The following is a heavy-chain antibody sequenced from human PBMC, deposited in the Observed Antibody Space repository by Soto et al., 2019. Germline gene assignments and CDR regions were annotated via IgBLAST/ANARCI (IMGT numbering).Heavy chain of an antibody. V-gene: IGHV5-51*01. Sequence: GESLKISCKGSGYSFTSDWIGWVRQMPGKGLEWMGIIYPGDSDTRYSPSFQGQVTISADKSISTAYLQWSSLKASDTAMYYCARGLGTGIYYYYYMDVWGKGTTVTVSS. CDR2: IYPGDSDT. J-gene: IGHJ6*03. CDR1: GYSFTSDW. D-gene: IGHD3-16*01. CDR3: ARGLGTGIYYYYYMDV.